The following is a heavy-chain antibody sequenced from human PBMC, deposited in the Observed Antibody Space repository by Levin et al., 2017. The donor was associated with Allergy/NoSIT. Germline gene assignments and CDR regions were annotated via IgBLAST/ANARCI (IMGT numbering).Heavy chain of an antibody. V-gene: IGHV3-73*01. CDR3: TGSSYDFWSGYYSSDY. D-gene: IGHD3-3*01. J-gene: IGHJ4*02. Sequence: RAGGSLRLSCAASGFTFSGSAMHWVRQASGKGLEWVGRIRSKANSYATAYAASVKGRFTISRDDSKNTAYLQMNSLKTEDTAVYYCTGSSYDFWSGYYSSDYWGQGTLVTVSS. CDR1: GFTFSGSA. CDR2: IRSKANSYAT.